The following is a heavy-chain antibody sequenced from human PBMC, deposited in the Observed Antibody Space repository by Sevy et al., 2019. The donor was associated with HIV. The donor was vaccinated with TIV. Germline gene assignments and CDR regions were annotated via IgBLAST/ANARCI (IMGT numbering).Heavy chain of an antibody. CDR3: ARALVVVPAATLGY. D-gene: IGHD2-2*01. CDR2: IKQDGSEK. Sequence: GGSLRLSCAASGFTFSSYWMSWVRQAPGKGLEWVANIKQDGSEKYYVDSVKGRFTISRDNAKNSLYLQMNSLRAEDTAVYYCARALVVVPAATLGYWGQGILVTVSS. V-gene: IGHV3-7*01. J-gene: IGHJ4*02. CDR1: GFTFSSYW.